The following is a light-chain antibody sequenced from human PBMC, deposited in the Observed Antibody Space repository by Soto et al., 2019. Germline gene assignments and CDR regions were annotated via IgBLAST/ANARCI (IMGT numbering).Light chain of an antibody. Sequence: DIQMTQSPSSLSASVGDRVTITCQASQDIRIYLNWLQQKPVKAPKLLIYDASNLERGVPSRFSGSGSGTEFTLTISDLQPDDIATCHGLQYHKFSFGQGTKVDI. J-gene: IGKJ1*01. CDR3: LQYHKFS. CDR2: DAS. CDR1: QDIRIY. V-gene: IGKV1-33*01.